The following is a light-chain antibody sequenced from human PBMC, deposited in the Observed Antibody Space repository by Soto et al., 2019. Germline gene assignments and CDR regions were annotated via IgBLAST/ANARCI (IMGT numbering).Light chain of an antibody. J-gene: IGLJ1*01. CDR1: RGDVGAYNY. V-gene: IGLV2-11*01. CDR2: DVA. CDR3: CSYAGGYTYL. Sequence: HSVLTQPASVSGFPGQSIAISCSGTRGDVGAYNYVSWYQQHPGNAPKLMIYDVATWPSGVPDRFSGSKSGNTASLTISGLQAEDEADYFCCSYAGGYTYLFGTGTKVTV.